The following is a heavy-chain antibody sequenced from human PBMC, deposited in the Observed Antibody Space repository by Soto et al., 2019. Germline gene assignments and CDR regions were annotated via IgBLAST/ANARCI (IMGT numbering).Heavy chain of an antibody. Sequence: GASVKVSCKASGGTFSSYAISWVRQAPGQGLEWMGGIIPIFGTANYAQKFQGRVTITADESTSTAYMELSSLRSEDTAVYYCARERGTYCYDSSGASTYYYYGMDVWGQGTTVTVSS. D-gene: IGHD3-22*01. V-gene: IGHV1-69*13. CDR1: GGTFSSYA. J-gene: IGHJ6*02. CDR2: IIPIFGTA. CDR3: ARERGTYCYDSSGASTYYYYGMDV.